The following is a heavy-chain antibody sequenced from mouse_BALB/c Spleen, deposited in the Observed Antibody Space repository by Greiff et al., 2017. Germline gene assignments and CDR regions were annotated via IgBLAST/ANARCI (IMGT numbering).Heavy chain of an antibody. CDR1: GFTFSSYG. CDR3: ARGNYYGSSSWFAY. Sequence: EVQLVESGGDLVKPGGSLKLSCAASGFTFSSYGMSWVRQTPDKRLEWVATISSGGSYTYYPDSVKGRFTISRDNAKNTLYLQMSSLKSEDTAMYYCARGNYYGSSSWFAYWGQGTLVTVSA. V-gene: IGHV5-6*01. J-gene: IGHJ3*01. CDR2: ISSGGSYT. D-gene: IGHD1-1*01.